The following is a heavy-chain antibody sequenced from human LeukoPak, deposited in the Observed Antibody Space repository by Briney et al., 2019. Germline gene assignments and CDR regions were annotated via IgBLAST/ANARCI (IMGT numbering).Heavy chain of an antibody. CDR1: GITLSNYG. Sequence: PGGSLRVSCAVSGITLSNYGMSWVRQAPGEGLEWVAGISGSGGRTNYADSVKGRFTISRDNPKNTLYLQMNSLRAEDTAVYFCARRGVVIRVILVGFHKEAYYFDSWGQGALVTVSS. J-gene: IGHJ4*02. D-gene: IGHD2-21*01. V-gene: IGHV3-23*01. CDR2: ISGSGGRT. CDR3: ARRGVVIRVILVGFHKEAYYFDS.